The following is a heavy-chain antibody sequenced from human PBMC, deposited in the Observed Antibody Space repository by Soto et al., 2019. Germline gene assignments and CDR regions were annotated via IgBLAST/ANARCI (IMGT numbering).Heavy chain of an antibody. CDR1: GGSFSGYY. J-gene: IGHJ5*02. CDR2: INHSGST. V-gene: IGHV4-34*01. D-gene: IGHD4-17*01. Sequence: SGTLSLTCAVYGGSFSGYYRSWIRQPPGKGLEWIGEINHSGSTNYNPSLKSRVTISVDTSKNQFSLKLSSVTAADTAVYYCARETYGDYVGYFDPWGQG. CDR3: ARETYGDYVGYFDP.